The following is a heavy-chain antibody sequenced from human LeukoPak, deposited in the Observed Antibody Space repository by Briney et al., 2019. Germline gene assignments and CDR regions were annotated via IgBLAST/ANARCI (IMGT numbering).Heavy chain of an antibody. Sequence: SETLSLTCTVSGGSISSYYWSWIRQPPGKGLEWIGYIYYSGSTNYNPSLKSRVTISVDTSKNQFSLKLSSVTAADTAVYYCARGCSSTSCYAGEPDWFDPWGQGTLVTVSS. V-gene: IGHV4-59*12. CDR1: GGSISSYY. D-gene: IGHD2-2*01. CDR3: ARGCSSTSCYAGEPDWFDP. J-gene: IGHJ5*02. CDR2: IYYSGST.